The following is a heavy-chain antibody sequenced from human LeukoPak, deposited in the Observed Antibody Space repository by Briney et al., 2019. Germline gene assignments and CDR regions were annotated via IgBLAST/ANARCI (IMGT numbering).Heavy chain of an antibody. Sequence: GGSLRLSYAASGFTFSSYAMSWVRQAPGKGLEWISAISGSGGSTYYADSVKGRFTISRDNSKNTLYLQMNSLRAEDTAVYYCAKDLTYQLLVDNAFDIWGQGTMVTVSS. CDR1: GFTFSSYA. CDR3: AKDLTYQLLVDNAFDI. D-gene: IGHD2-2*01. V-gene: IGHV3-23*01. CDR2: ISGSGGST. J-gene: IGHJ3*02.